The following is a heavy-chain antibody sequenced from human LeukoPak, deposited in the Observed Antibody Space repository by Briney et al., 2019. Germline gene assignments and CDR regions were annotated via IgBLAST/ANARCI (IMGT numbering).Heavy chain of an antibody. CDR2: INPSGGST. V-gene: IGHV1-46*01. CDR3: ARDMRVRKDLDSSIWNRPLYYFDY. D-gene: IGHD6-13*01. CDR1: GYTFTSYY. Sequence: ASVKVSCKASGYTFTSYYMHWVRQAPGQGLEWMGIINPSGGSTSYAQKFQGRVTMTRDMSTSTVYMELSSLRSEDTAVYYCARDMRVRKDLDSSIWNRPLYYFDYWGQGTLVTVSS. J-gene: IGHJ4*02.